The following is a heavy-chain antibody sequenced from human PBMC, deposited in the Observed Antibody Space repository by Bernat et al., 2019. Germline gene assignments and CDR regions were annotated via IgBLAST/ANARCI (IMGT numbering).Heavy chain of an antibody. J-gene: IGHJ4*02. V-gene: IGHV3-30*18. D-gene: IGHD6-19*01. CDR3: AKDLEEAVACEN. CDR2: ISYDGSNK. CDR1: GFTFSSYG. Sequence: QVQLVESGGGVVQPGRSLRLSCAASGFTFSSYGMHWVRQAPGKGLGWVAVISYDGSNKYYADSVKGRFTISRDNSKNTLYLQMNSLRAEDTAVYYCAKDLEEAVACENWGQGTLVTVSS.